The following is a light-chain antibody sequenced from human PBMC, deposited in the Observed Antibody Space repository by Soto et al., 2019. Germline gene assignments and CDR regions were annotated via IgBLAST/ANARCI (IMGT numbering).Light chain of an antibody. CDR1: QSVLYSSNNKNY. V-gene: IGKV4-1*01. CDR3: QQYYSTLALT. Sequence: DLVLTPSPDSLAVSIGERATINCKSSQSVLYSSNNKNYLAWYQQKPGQPPKLLIYWASTRESGVPDRFSGSGSGTDFTLTISSLQAEDVAVYYCQQYYSTLALTFGGGTKVDIK. J-gene: IGKJ4*01. CDR2: WAS.